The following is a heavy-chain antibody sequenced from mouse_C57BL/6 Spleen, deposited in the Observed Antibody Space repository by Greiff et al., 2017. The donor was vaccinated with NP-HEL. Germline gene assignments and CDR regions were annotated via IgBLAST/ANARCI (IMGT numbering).Heavy chain of an antibody. CDR2: INPNNGGT. CDR1: GYTFTDYY. J-gene: IGHJ3*01. V-gene: IGHV1-26*01. Sequence: EVQLQQSGPELVKPGASVKISCKASGYTFTDYYMNWVKQSHGKSLEWIGDINPNNGGTSYNQKFKGKATLTVDKSSSTAYMELRSLTSGDSAVYYCARRSWRWLRGFAYWGQGTLVTVSA. CDR3: ARRSWRWLRGFAY. D-gene: IGHD2-2*01.